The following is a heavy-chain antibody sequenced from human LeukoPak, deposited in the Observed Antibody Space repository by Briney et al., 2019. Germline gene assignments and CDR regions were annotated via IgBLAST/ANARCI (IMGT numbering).Heavy chain of an antibody. Sequence: SETLSLTCAVSGGSISSGGYSWSWIRQPPGKGLEWIGYIYHSGSTYYNPSLKSRVTISVDGSKNQFSLKLSSVTAADTAVYYCARADMVRGDASAFDIWGQGTMVTVSS. CDR2: IYHSGST. CDR1: GGSISSGGYS. J-gene: IGHJ3*02. D-gene: IGHD3-10*01. V-gene: IGHV4-30-2*01. CDR3: ARADMVRGDASAFDI.